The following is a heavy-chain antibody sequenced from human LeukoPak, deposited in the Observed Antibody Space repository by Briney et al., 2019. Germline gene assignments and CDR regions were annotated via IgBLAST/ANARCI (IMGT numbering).Heavy chain of an antibody. CDR3: ARNVGGLRGFDY. J-gene: IGHJ4*02. D-gene: IGHD3-10*01. V-gene: IGHV4-59*01. CDR1: GGSMSSYY. CDR2: VSYSEST. Sequence: SETLSLTCTVSGGSMSSYYWSWIRQPPGKGLEWTGYVSYSESTKYNSSLKSRVTISVDTSKNQFSLKLSSVTAADTAVYYCARNVGGLRGFDYWGQGTLVTVSS.